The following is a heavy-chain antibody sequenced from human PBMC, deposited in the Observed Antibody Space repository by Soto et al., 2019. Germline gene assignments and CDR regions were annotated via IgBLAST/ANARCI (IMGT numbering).Heavy chain of an antibody. V-gene: IGHV3-23*01. D-gene: IGHD3-3*02. CDR1: EFTFSSYS. CDR3: ARGNFGVTMDF. J-gene: IGHJ6*01. CDR2: VNGGVDIT. Sequence: EVQLLESGGGLVQPGGSLRLSCEASEFTFSSYSMIWVRQAPGKGLEWVSGVNGGVDITYYAESVKGRFTISRDNSKNSLYLQMNSLRAEDTAVFYCARGNFGVTMDFWGQGTTVTVSS.